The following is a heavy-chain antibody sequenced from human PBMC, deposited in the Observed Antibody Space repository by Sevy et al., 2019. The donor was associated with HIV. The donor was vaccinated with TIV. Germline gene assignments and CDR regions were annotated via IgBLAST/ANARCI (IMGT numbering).Heavy chain of an antibody. J-gene: IGHJ4*02. Sequence: SETLPLTCTVSGGSITSYYWSWIRQPPGNGLEWIGHIYNNGNTNYNPSLRSRVTISVDRSKNQFSLKLSSVTAADTAVYYCAKVTYYYDSRGYPNYYFDYWGQGTLVTISS. V-gene: IGHV4-59*13. CDR2: IYNNGNT. CDR1: GGSITSYY. D-gene: IGHD3-22*01. CDR3: AKVTYYYDSRGYPNYYFDY.